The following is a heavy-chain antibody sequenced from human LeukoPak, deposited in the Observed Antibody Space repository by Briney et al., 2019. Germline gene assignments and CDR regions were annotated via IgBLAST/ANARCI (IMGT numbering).Heavy chain of an antibody. CDR1: GFTFDDYG. CDR2: INWNGGST. J-gene: IGHJ4*02. Sequence: GGSLRLSCAASGFTFDDYGMSWVRQAPGKGLEWVSGINWNGGSTGYADSVKGRFTISRDNAKNSLYLQMNSLRAEDTALYYCARAHDYGDYSPIGYWGQGTLVTVFS. V-gene: IGHV3-20*04. D-gene: IGHD4-17*01. CDR3: ARAHDYGDYSPIGY.